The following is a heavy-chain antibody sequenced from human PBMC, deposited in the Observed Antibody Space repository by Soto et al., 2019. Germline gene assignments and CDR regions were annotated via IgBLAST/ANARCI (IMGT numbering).Heavy chain of an antibody. V-gene: IGHV3-7*01. J-gene: IGHJ4*02. CDR1: GFTFSSYW. CDR3: ARDGRYRYGYVYFDY. Sequence: EVQLVESGGGLVQPGGSLRLSCAASGFTFSSYWMSWVRQAPGKGLEWVANIKQDGSEKYYVDSVKGRFTISRDNAKNSLYLQMNSLRAEDTAVYYCARDGRYRYGYVYFDYWGQGTLVTVSS. D-gene: IGHD5-18*01. CDR2: IKQDGSEK.